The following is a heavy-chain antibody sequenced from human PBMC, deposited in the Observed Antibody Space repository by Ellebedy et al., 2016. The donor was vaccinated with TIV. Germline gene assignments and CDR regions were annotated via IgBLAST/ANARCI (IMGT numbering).Heavy chain of an antibody. J-gene: IGHJ4*02. CDR2: IYYSGST. D-gene: IGHD2-21*02. Sequence: SETLSLTXTVSGGSISSSSYYWGWIRQPPGKGLEWIGSIYYSGSTYYNPSLKSRVTISVDTSKNQFSLKLSSVTAADTAVYYCSAGIVVVTAMDYWGQGTLVTVSS. V-gene: IGHV4-39*07. CDR1: GGSISSSSYY. CDR3: SAGIVVVTAMDY.